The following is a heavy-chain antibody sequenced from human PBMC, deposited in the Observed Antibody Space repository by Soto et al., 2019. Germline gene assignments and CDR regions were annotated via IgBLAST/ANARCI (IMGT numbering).Heavy chain of an antibody. D-gene: IGHD5-12*01. CDR2: GST. J-gene: IGHJ4*02. V-gene: IGHV4-31*02. CDR3: ARTKSPIVATIFDY. Sequence: GSTYYNPSLKSRVTISVDTSKNQFSLKLSSVTAADMAVYYCARTKSPIVATIFDYWGQGTLVTVSS.